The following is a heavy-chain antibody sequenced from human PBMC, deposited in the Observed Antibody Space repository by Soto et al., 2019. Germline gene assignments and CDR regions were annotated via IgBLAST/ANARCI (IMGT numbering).Heavy chain of an antibody. Sequence: QVQLVESGGGVVQPGRSLRLSCAASGFTFSSYGMHWVRQAPGKGLEWVAVISYDGSNKYYADSVKGRFTISRDNYKNTLYLQMNSLRAEDTAVYYCAKIYYDFWSGYLEVPIAFDIWGQGTMVTVSS. CDR3: AKIYYDFWSGYLEVPIAFDI. J-gene: IGHJ3*02. V-gene: IGHV3-30*18. CDR2: ISYDGSNK. D-gene: IGHD3-3*01. CDR1: GFTFSSYG.